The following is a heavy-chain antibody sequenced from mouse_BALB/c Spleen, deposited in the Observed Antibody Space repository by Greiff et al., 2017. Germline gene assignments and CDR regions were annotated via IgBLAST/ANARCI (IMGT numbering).Heavy chain of an antibody. D-gene: IGHD2-3*01. J-gene: IGHJ3*01. CDR3: AREGNGYYGAWFAY. CDR2: ISYSGST. V-gene: IGHV3-2*02. Sequence: EVQGVASGPGLVKPSQSLSLTCTVTGYSITSDYAWNWIRQFPGNKLEWMGYISYSGSTSYNPSLKSRISITRDTSKNQFFLQLNSVTTEDTATDYCAREGNGYYGAWFAYWGQGTLVTGAA. CDR1: GYSITSDYA.